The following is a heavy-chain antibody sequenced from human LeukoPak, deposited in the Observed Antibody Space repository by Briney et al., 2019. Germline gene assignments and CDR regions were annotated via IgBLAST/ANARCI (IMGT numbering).Heavy chain of an antibody. D-gene: IGHD2/OR15-2a*01. CDR2: IYASGST. Sequence: SETLTLTCSVSGCSISNYYWNWLRQPAGKGLEWIGRIYASGSTNYNPPLKSRVTISMDKSKNHFSLNLKSVTAADTAFYYCARDFYGDDGHHPFDYWGQGIQVIVSS. CDR1: GCSISNYY. CDR3: ARDFYGDDGHHPFDY. V-gene: IGHV4-4*07. J-gene: IGHJ4*02.